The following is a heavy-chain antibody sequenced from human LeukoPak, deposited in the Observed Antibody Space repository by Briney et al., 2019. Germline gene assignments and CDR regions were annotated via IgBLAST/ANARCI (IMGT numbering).Heavy chain of an antibody. J-gene: IGHJ6*02. V-gene: IGHV1-69*04. Sequence: GASVKVSCKASGGTFSSYAISWVRQAPGQGLEWMGRIIPILGIANYAQKFQGRVTITADKSTNTAYMELSSLRSEDTAVYYCARDRTTVTTPRYYGMDVWGQGTTVTVSS. CDR2: IIPILGIA. CDR1: GGTFSSYA. D-gene: IGHD4-17*01. CDR3: ARDRTTVTTPRYYGMDV.